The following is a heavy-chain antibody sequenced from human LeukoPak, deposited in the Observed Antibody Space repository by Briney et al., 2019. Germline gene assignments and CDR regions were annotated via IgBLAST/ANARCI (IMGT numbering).Heavy chain of an antibody. CDR1: GFTFSSYW. D-gene: IGHD2-2*01. J-gene: IGHJ4*02. Sequence: GGSLRLSCAASGFTFSSYWMSWVRQAPGKGLEWVANIKQDGSEKYYVDSVKGRFTISRDNAKNSLYLQMNSLRAEDTAVYYYARGRYCSSTSCSYFDYWGQGTLVTVSS. CDR2: IKQDGSEK. V-gene: IGHV3-7*04. CDR3: ARGRYCSSTSCSYFDY.